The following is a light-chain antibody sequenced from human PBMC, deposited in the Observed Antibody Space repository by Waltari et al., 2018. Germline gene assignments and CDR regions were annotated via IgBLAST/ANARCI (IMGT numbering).Light chain of an antibody. CDR3: QQRRNWPLT. J-gene: IGKJ4*01. CDR1: HSVNWY. V-gene: IGKV3-11*01. Sequence: EIVLTQSPATLSLSPGDRATLSCRASHSVNWYLAWYQQRPGQAPRLLIYDASNRATGIPARFSGSESETDFTLTISSLEPEDSAVYYCQQRRNWPLTFGGGTKVEIK. CDR2: DAS.